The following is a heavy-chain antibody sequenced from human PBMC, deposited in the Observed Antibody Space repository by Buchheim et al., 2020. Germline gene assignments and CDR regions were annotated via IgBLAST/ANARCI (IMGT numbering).Heavy chain of an antibody. V-gene: IGHV3-23*04. Sequence: EVQLVESGGGLVQPGGSLRLSCAASGFTFSNYAMSWVRQAPGKGLEWVSTVSGSGGSIYYADSVKGRFTISRDNSKNTLDLQMNSLRAEDTAVYFCAKDYSSGYYGFDYWGQGTL. CDR3: AKDYSSGYYGFDY. CDR1: GFTFSNYA. CDR2: VSGSGGSI. D-gene: IGHD6-19*01. J-gene: IGHJ4*02.